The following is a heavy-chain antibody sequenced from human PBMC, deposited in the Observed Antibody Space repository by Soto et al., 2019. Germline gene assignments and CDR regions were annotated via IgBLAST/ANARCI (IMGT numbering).Heavy chain of an antibody. CDR3: ASPTVRYDWYFDL. Sequence: QVQLQESGPGLVKPSQTLSLTCTVSGGSISSGGYYWSWIRQHPGKGLEWIGYIYYSGSTYYNPSLQGRVTISVDTSKNQFSLKLSSVTAADTAVYYCASPTVRYDWYFDLLGRGTLVTVSS. D-gene: IGHD3-9*01. J-gene: IGHJ2*01. CDR1: GGSISSGGYY. V-gene: IGHV4-31*03. CDR2: IYYSGST.